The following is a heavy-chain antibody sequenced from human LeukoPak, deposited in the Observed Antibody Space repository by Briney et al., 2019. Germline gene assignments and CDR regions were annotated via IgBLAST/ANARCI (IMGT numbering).Heavy chain of an antibody. Sequence: ASVTVSCKASGYTFTSYYIHLVRQAPGQGLEWVGIINPSGGSTSYPQKFQGRVTMTRDMSTSTVYMGLSSLRSEDTAVYYCARDGDDSSGYPYYAFDIWGQGTMVTVSS. D-gene: IGHD3-22*01. CDR2: INPSGGST. CDR3: ARDGDDSSGYPYYAFDI. J-gene: IGHJ3*02. CDR1: GYTFTSYY. V-gene: IGHV1-46*01.